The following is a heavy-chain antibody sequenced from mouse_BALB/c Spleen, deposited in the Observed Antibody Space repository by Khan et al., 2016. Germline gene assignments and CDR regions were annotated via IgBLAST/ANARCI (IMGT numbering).Heavy chain of an antibody. CDR2: ILPGSGST. CDR3: ARRRRSNAMDY. V-gene: IGHV1-9*01. J-gene: IGHJ4*01. Sequence: QVRLQQSGAELMKPGASVKISCKATGYTFSSYWIEWVKQRPGHGLEWIGEILPGSGSTNYNEKFKGKATFTADTSSNTAYMQLSSLTSEDSAVYYCARRRRSNAMDYWGQGTSVTVSS. CDR1: GYTFSSYW.